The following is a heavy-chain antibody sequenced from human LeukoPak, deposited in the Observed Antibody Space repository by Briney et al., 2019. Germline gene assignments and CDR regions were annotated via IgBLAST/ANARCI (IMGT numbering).Heavy chain of an antibody. CDR2: INPNSGGT. V-gene: IGHV1-2*02. CDR1: GYTFTGYY. CDR3: ARDRDNWNYLQLNYYYYYIDV. J-gene: IGHJ6*03. Sequence: ASVKVSCKASGYTFTGYYMHWVRQAPGQGLEWMGWINPNSGGTNYAQKFQGRVTMTRDTSISTAYMELSRLRSDDTAVYYCARDRDNWNYLQLNYYYYYIDVWGKGTTVTVSS. D-gene: IGHD1-7*01.